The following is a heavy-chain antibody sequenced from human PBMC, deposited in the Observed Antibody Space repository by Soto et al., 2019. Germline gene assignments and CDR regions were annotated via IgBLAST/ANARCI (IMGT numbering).Heavy chain of an antibody. Sequence: GGSLRLSCTASGFTFGDYAMSWFRQAPGKGLEWVGFIRSKAYGGTTEYAASVKGRFTISRDDSKSIAYLQMNSLKTEDTAVYYCTGSTSCQPLWFDPWGQGTLVTVSS. CDR3: TGSTSCQPLWFDP. V-gene: IGHV3-49*03. D-gene: IGHD2-2*01. J-gene: IGHJ5*02. CDR2: IRSKAYGGTT. CDR1: GFTFGDYA.